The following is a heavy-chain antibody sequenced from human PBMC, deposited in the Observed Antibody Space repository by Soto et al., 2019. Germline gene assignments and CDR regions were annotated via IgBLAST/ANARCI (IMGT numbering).Heavy chain of an antibody. Sequence: QLHLVQSGAVVKKPGASVTVSCSASGYPVTAYYMHWVRQAPGRGLEWMGGINPATGAAKYTQTFQGRVTMTRDTAKITVFMELSGLTSEDTAVFYCARGGGVGVAGSAAFDMWGQGTLVTVSS. CDR1: GYPVTAYY. CDR2: INPATGAA. CDR3: ARGGGVGVAGSAAFDM. J-gene: IGHJ3*02. V-gene: IGHV1-2*02. D-gene: IGHD3-3*01.